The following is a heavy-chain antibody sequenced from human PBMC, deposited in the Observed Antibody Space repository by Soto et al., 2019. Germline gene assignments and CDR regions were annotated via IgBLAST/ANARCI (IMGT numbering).Heavy chain of an antibody. D-gene: IGHD3-22*01. Sequence: PSETLSLTCTVSGGSISSSSYYWGWIRQPPGKGLEWIGSIYYSGSTYYNPSLKSRVTISVDTSKNQFSLKLSSVTAADTAVYYCARQGITMIVVVMNAFDIWGQGTMVTVSS. CDR3: ARQGITMIVVVMNAFDI. V-gene: IGHV4-39*01. CDR2: IYYSGST. J-gene: IGHJ3*02. CDR1: GGSISSSSYY.